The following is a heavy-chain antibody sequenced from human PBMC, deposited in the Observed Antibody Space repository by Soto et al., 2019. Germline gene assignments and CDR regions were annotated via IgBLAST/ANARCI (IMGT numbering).Heavy chain of an antibody. CDR3: TKVDV. Sequence: PGGSLRLSCVGSGFTFISYGMHWVRQAPGKGLEWVGFISFDGSKKHYADSVEGRFTISRDNSKSTMYLEMNSLRPEDTAVYYCTKVDVWGPGTAVTVSS. CDR2: ISFDGSKK. J-gene: IGHJ6*01. CDR1: GFTFISYG. V-gene: IGHV3-30-3*01.